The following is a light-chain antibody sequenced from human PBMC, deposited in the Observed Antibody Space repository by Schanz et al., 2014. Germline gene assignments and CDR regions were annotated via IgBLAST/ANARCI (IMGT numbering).Light chain of an antibody. Sequence: QSALTQPASVSGSPGQSITISCTGTSSDVGGYTYVSWYQQYPGKAPKLMIYDVSNRPSGVSNRFSGSKSGNTASLTISGLQAEDEADYYCSSYRRTATVAVFGTGTKLTVL. CDR2: DVS. J-gene: IGLJ1*01. V-gene: IGLV2-14*03. CDR3: SSYRRTATVAV. CDR1: SSDVGGYTY.